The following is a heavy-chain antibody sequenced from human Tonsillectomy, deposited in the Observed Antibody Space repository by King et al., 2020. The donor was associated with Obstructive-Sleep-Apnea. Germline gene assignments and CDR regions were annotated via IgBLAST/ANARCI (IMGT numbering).Heavy chain of an antibody. D-gene: IGHD1-26*01. Sequence: VQLVESGAEVKKPGASVKVSCKVSGYTLTDLSMHWVRQAPGKGLEWMGGFEPEDGETIYAQKFQGRVTMTEDTYTDTAYMELSSLRSDDTAVYYCATELSGPYYSFRSFDHWGQGTLVTVSS. CDR3: ATELSGPYYSFRSFDH. CDR1: GYTLTDLS. V-gene: IGHV1-24*01. J-gene: IGHJ4*02. CDR2: FEPEDGET.